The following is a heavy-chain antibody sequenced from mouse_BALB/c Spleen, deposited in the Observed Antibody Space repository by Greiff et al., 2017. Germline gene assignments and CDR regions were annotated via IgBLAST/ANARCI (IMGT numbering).Heavy chain of an antibody. CDR2: ISYDGSN. J-gene: IGHJ4*01. CDR1: GYSITSGYY. Sequence: EVQLQESGPGLVKPSQSLSLTCSVTGYSITSGYYWNWIRQFPGNKLEWMGYISYDGSNNYNPSLKNRISITRDTSKNQFFLKLNSVTTEDTATYYCAREGGTTDAMDYWGQGTSVTVSS. D-gene: IGHD1-1*01. V-gene: IGHV3-6*02. CDR3: AREGGTTDAMDY.